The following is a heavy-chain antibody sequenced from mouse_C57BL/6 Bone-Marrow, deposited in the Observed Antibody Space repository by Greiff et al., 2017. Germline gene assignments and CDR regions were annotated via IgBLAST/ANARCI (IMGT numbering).Heavy chain of an antibody. CDR1: GFTFSDYG. CDR3: ARYYGNSLDV. D-gene: IGHD2-1*01. CDR2: ISSGSSTI. Sequence: EVQLVESGGGLVKPGGSLKLSCAASGFTFSDYGMHWVRQAPEKGLEWVAYISSGSSTIYYADTVKGRFTISRDNAKNTLFLQMTSLRSEDTAMYYCARYYGNSLDVWGTGTTVTVSS. J-gene: IGHJ1*03. V-gene: IGHV5-17*01.